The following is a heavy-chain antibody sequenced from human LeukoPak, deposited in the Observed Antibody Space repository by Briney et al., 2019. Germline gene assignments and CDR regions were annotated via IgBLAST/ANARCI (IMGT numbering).Heavy chain of an antibody. Sequence: GGSLRLSCAPSGFTFSSYAMSWVRQAPGKGLEWVSAISGSGGSTYYADSVKGRFTISRDNSKNTLCLQMNSLRAEDTAVYYCAKGRSGYYYFDYWGQGTLVTVSS. V-gene: IGHV3-23*01. CDR2: ISGSGGST. CDR3: AKGRSGYYYFDY. CDR1: GFTFSSYA. D-gene: IGHD3-22*01. J-gene: IGHJ4*02.